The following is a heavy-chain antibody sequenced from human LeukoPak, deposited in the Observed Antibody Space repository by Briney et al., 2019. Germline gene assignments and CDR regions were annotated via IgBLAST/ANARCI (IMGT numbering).Heavy chain of an antibody. V-gene: IGHV3-23*01. CDR2: ISGSGGST. J-gene: IGHJ4*02. CDR1: GFTFSSYA. D-gene: IGHD3-22*01. CDR3: AKEPGYYDSSGYYSRFDY. Sequence: GGSLRLSCAASGFTFSSYAMSWVRQAPGTGLEWISAISGSGGSTYYADSVNRRFTTSRDNSNNTLYLQMNSLRAEDTAVYYCAKEPGYYDSSGYYSRFDYWGQGTLVTVSS.